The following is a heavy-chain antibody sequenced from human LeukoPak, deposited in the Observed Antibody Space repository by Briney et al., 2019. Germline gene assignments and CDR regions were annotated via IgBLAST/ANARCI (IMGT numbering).Heavy chain of an antibody. D-gene: IGHD3-10*01. Sequence: GGSLRLSCAASGFTFSSYSMNWVRQAPGKGLEWVSSISSSSSYIYYADSVKGRFTISRDNAKNSLYLQMNSLRAEDTAVYYCARDTLPTYGSGSYGFDYWGQGTLVTVSS. CDR3: ARDTLPTYGSGSYGFDY. CDR1: GFTFSSYS. CDR2: ISSSSSYI. J-gene: IGHJ4*02. V-gene: IGHV3-21*01.